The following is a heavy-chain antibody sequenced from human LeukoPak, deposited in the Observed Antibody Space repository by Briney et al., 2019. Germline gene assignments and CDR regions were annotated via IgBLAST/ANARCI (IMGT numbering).Heavy chain of an antibody. CDR2: ISSSSSYI. CDR1: GFTFSSYG. D-gene: IGHD3-10*01. V-gene: IGHV3-21*01. Sequence: PGGSLRLSCAASGFTFSSYGMHWVRQAPGKGLEWVSSISSSSSYIYYADSVKGRFTISRDNAKNSLYLQMNSLRAEDTAVYYCARDRPAPPSREIDYWGQGTLVTVSS. J-gene: IGHJ4*02. CDR3: ARDRPAPPSREIDY.